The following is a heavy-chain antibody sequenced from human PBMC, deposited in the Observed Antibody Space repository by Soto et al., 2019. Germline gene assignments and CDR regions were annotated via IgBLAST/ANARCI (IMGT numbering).Heavy chain of an antibody. J-gene: IGHJ4*02. CDR1: GFTFSDHH. D-gene: IGHD2-8*01. CDR3: ARLMGTSFDL. Sequence: EVQLVEAGGGLVQPGGSLRLSCAASGASGFTFSDHHMDWVRQAPGKGLEWVGRARNKANSYTTAHAASVKGRFTISRDASKKSLYLQMNSLKTEDTAMYFCARLMGTSFDLWGQGTLVTVSS. CDR2: ARNKANSYTT. V-gene: IGHV3-72*01.